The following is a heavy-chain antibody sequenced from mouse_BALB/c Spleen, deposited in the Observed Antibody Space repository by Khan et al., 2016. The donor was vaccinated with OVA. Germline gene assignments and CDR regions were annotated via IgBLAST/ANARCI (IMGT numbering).Heavy chain of an antibody. V-gene: IGHV1-76*01. CDR2: IYPGTGST. J-gene: IGHJ1*01. D-gene: IGHD1-2*01. CDR3: ARDNGSTWSFDF. Sequence: QVQLKQSGAELVRPGASVKLSCKTSGYIFTSYWIHWVKQRSGQGREWIARIYPGTGSTYYNEKFKGKATLTADKSSSTAYMQVSSLKSADPAVYFFARDNGSTWSFDFWGAAPTVTVSS. CDR1: GYIFTSYW.